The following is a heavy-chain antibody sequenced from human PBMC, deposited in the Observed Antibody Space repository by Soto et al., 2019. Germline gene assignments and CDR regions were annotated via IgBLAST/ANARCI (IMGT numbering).Heavy chain of an antibody. CDR2: INTEGAST. V-gene: IGHV3-74*01. D-gene: IGHD2-2*01. Sequence: EVQLVESGGDLVQPGGSLRLSCAASGFTFTGHWMHWVRQVPGKGLVWVARINTEGASTNYADSVKGRFTISRDSATNTVYLQMNGLGVDDTSVYFCAREAGYCSTTSCYRRAFDTWGQGTMVTVSS. CDR3: AREAGYCSTTSCYRRAFDT. CDR1: GFTFTGHW. J-gene: IGHJ3*02.